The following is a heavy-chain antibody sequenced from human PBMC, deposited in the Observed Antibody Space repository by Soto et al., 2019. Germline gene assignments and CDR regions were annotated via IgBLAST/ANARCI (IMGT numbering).Heavy chain of an antibody. CDR1: GASISGGAYW. CDR3: ARESPISVDEFDS. Sequence: QVQLQESGPGLVKPSQTLSLTCTVAGASISGGAYWWGWIRQAPGRGLEGIGYISSRGRPHYSPSLQSRSAISLDTSRSQFSLDRNSVTAADTAVYFCARESPISVDEFDSWGQGKMVNVSS. CDR2: ISSRGRP. V-gene: IGHV4-31*03. D-gene: IGHD6-19*01. J-gene: IGHJ3*02.